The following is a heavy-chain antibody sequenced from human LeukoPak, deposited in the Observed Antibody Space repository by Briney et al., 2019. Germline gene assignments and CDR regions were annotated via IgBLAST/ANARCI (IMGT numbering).Heavy chain of an antibody. Sequence: ASVKVSCKASGYTFTGYYMHWVRQAPGQGLEWMGWINPNSGGTNHAQKFQGRVTMTRDTSISTAYMELSRLRSDDTAVYYCARALRGPGEGPRVTARGYNWFDPWGQGTLVTVSS. J-gene: IGHJ5*02. CDR1: GYTFTGYY. CDR3: ARALRGPGEGPRVTARGYNWFDP. V-gene: IGHV1-2*02. CDR2: INPNSGGT. D-gene: IGHD2-21*02.